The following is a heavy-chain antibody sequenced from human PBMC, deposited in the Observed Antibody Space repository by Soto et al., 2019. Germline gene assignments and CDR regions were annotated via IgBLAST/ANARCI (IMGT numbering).Heavy chain of an antibody. D-gene: IGHD1-1*01. J-gene: IGHJ5*02. CDR3: ARDFRAGSIGGFDP. CDR1: EFTFSSYS. V-gene: IGHV3-30-3*01. CDR2: ISTDGNNK. Sequence: PGGSLRLSCAASEFTFSSYSMHWVRQAPGKGLQWVAVISTDGNNKYYADSVKGRFTISRDNSKNTVYLQMNSLSAEDTAVYYCARDFRAGSIGGFDPWGQGTLVTVPQ.